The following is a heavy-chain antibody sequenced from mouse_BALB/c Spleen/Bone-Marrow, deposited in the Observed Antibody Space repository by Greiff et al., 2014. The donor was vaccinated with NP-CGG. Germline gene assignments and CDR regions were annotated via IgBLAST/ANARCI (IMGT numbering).Heavy chain of an antibody. V-gene: IGHV1-82*01. J-gene: IGHJ3*01. CDR3: ARTYGSSYFVY. CDR1: CYAFSSSW. CDR2: IYPGDGDT. Sequence: QVQLQQSGPELVKPGASVKISCRASCYAFSSSWMNWVKQRPGQGLEWIGRIYPGDGDTNYNGKFKGKATLTADKSSSTAYMQLSSLTSVDSAVYFCARTYGSSYFVYWGQGTLVTVSA. D-gene: IGHD1-1*01.